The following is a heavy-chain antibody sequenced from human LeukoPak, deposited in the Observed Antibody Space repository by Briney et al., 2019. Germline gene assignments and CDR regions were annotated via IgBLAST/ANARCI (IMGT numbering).Heavy chain of an antibody. CDR1: GGSISSGGYY. V-gene: IGHV4-31*11. Sequence: SETLSLTCAVSGGSISSGGYYWSWIRQHPGKGLEWIGYIYYSGSTYYNPSLKSRVTISVDTSKNQFSLKLSSVTAADTAVYYCARESSSEWFDPWGQGTLVTVSS. D-gene: IGHD6-19*01. J-gene: IGHJ5*02. CDR3: ARESSSEWFDP. CDR2: IYYSGST.